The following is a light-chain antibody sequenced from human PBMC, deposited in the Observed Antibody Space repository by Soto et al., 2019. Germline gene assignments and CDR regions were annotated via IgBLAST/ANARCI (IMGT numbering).Light chain of an antibody. CDR2: DDS. CDR1: NIGSKT. Sequence: SYELTQPHSMSVAPGQTARITCGGNNIGSKTVHWYQQKAGQAPVLVVYDDSDRPSGIPERFSGSNSGNTATLTISRVEAGDEADYYCQVWDVSTVHYVFGTGTKSPS. V-gene: IGLV3-21*02. J-gene: IGLJ1*01. CDR3: QVWDVSTVHYV.